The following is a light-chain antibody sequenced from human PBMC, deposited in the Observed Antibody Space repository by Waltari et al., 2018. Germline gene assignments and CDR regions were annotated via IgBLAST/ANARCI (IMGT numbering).Light chain of an antibody. CDR1: NYNIGNTH. CDR3: GTWDSSLSVGV. CDR2: DNV. V-gene: IGLV1-51*01. J-gene: IGLJ3*02. Sequence: QSVLTQPPSVAAAPGQRVTISCSGRNYNIGNTHIPLYQQFPGTAPHLLIYDNVKRPSGISDRCSGSKSGTSATLDITGLQTGDEADYFCGTWDSSLSVGVFGGGTKLTVL.